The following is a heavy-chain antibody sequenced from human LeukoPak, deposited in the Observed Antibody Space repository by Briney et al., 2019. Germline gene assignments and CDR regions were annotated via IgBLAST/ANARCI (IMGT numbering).Heavy chain of an antibody. CDR1: GYTFTSYG. J-gene: IGHJ4*02. CDR3: ARGLRSSGWYGVGC. V-gene: IGHV1-8*02. Sequence: GASVKVSCKASGYTFTSYGINWVRQATGQGLEWMGWMNPNSGNTGYAQKFQGRVTMTRNTSISTAYMELSSLRSEDTAVYYCARGLRSSGWYGVGCWGQGTLVTVSS. CDR2: MNPNSGNT. D-gene: IGHD6-19*01.